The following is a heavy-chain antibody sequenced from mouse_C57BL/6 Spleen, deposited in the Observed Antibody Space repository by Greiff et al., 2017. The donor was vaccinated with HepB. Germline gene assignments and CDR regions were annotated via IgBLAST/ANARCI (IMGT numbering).Heavy chain of an antibody. Sequence: QVQLQQSGPELVKPGASVKISCKASGYSFTSYYIHWVKQRPGQGLEWIGWIYPGSGNTKYNEKFKGKATLTADTSSSTAYMQLSSLTSEDSAVYYWARALYGSSHYYAMDYWGQGTSVTVSS. V-gene: IGHV1-66*01. CDR1: GYSFTSYY. CDR2: IYPGSGNT. J-gene: IGHJ4*01. D-gene: IGHD1-1*01. CDR3: ARALYGSSHYYAMDY.